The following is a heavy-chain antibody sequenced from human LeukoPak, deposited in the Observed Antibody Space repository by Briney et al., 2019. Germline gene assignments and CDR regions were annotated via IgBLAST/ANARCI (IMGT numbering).Heavy chain of an antibody. CDR2: INNGVSST. D-gene: IGHD5-24*01. V-gene: IGHV3-74*01. Sequence: GGSLRLSRAPSGFTLSSCWMHWVRQAPGKGLVWVARINNGVSSTRYGGSVQGRFSISRDNAKNTVYLQMNSLRAEDTAVYYCVRDLWGDRDGFFDNWGQGTLVTVSS. CDR1: GFTLSSCW. J-gene: IGHJ4*02. CDR3: VRDLWGDRDGFFDN.